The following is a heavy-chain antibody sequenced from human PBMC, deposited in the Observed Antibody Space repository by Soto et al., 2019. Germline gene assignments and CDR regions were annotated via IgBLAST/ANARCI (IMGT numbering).Heavy chain of an antibody. J-gene: IGHJ6*02. CDR3: ARLAMATRRGYYGMDV. Sequence: EVQLVQSGAEVKKPGESLRISCKGSGYSFTSYWISWVRQMPGKGLAWMGRIDASDYYTNYSPSFRVHITISTDKSTSTAYLQWGSVQASDTAIYYCARLAMATRRGYYGMDVWGQGTTVTVSS. CDR2: IDASDYYT. CDR1: GYSFTSYW. D-gene: IGHD5-12*01. V-gene: IGHV5-10-1*01.